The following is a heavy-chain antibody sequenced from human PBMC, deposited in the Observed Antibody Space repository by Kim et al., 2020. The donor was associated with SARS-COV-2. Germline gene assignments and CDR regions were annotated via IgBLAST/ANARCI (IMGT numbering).Heavy chain of an antibody. J-gene: IGHJ4*02. D-gene: IGHD6-25*01. Sequence: SETLSLTCTVSGGSISSSSYYWGWIRQPPGKGLEWIGSIYYSGSTYYNPSLKSRVTISVDTSKNQFSLKLSSVTAADTAVYYCARENLAAGARDYWGQGTLVTVSS. CDR2: IYYSGST. CDR1: GGSISSSSYY. CDR3: ARENLAAGARDY. V-gene: IGHV4-39*07.